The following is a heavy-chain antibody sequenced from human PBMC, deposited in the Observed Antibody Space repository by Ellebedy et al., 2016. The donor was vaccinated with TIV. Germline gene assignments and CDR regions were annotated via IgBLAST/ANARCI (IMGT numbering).Heavy chain of an antibody. CDR1: GFAFSNHW. CDR3: ATGRGEGGHPSFFDF. CDR2: ITSNSHFI. D-gene: IGHD3-10*01. J-gene: IGHJ4*02. Sequence: GESLKISCAASGFAFSNHWMHWVRQAPGKGLEWVSSITSNSHFINYRDSVKGRFTISRDNAKNSLFLQMDSLRAEDTALYFCATGRGEGGHPSFFDFWGQGTLVTVSA. V-gene: IGHV3-21*01.